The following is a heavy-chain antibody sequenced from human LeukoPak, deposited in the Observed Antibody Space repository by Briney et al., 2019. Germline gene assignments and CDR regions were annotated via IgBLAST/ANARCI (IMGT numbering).Heavy chain of an antibody. D-gene: IGHD6-19*01. CDR3: ARTPWSYSSGWYPFDY. J-gene: IGHJ4*02. CDR1: GDSVSSNSAA. CDR2: TYYRSKWYN. V-gene: IGHV6-1*01. Sequence: SQTLSLTCAISGDSVSSNSAAWNWIRQSPSRGLEWLGRTYYRSKWYNDYAVSVKSRITINPDTSKNQFSLQLNSVTPEDTAVYYCARTPWSYSSGWYPFDYWGQGTLVTASS.